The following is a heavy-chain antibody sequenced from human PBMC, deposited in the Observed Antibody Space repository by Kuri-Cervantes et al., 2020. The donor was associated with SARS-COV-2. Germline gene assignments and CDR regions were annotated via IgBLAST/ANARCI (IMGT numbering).Heavy chain of an antibody. Sequence: GGSLRLSCAASGFTFSSYSMNWVRQAPGKGLEWVSSISSSSSYIYYADSVKGRFTISRDNAKNSLYLQMNSLRAEDTAVYYCARGPPEYQLLNTAFDIWGQGTMVTVSS. CDR1: GFTFSSYS. CDR2: ISSSSSYI. D-gene: IGHD2-2*01. CDR3: ARGPPEYQLLNTAFDI. J-gene: IGHJ3*02. V-gene: IGHV3-21*01.